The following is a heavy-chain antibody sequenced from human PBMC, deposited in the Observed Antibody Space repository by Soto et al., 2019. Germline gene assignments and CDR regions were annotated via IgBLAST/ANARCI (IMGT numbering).Heavy chain of an antibody. J-gene: IGHJ4*02. V-gene: IGHV3-33*01. CDR3: ARSYYHDSVGCYLY. D-gene: IGHD3-22*01. Sequence: QVQLVESGGGVVQPGRSLRLSCAASGFTFRSYGMHWVRQAPGKGLEWLAVIWFDGSNTHYADSVKGRFTISRDNSKNMLYLQINSLRAEDTAVYYCARSYYHDSVGCYLYWGQGTLVTVSS. CDR1: GFTFRSYG. CDR2: IWFDGSNT.